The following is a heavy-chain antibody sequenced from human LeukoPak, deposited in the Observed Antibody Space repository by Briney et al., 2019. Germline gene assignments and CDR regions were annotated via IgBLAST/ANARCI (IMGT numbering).Heavy chain of an antibody. J-gene: IGHJ5*02. D-gene: IGHD6-13*01. CDR2: IYPGDSDT. CDR1: GYSFTNYW. Sequence: GESLKISCKGSGYSFTNYWIGWVRQMPGKGLEWVGIIYPGDSDTRYSPSFQGQVTISADKSISTAYLQWSSLKASDTAMYYCARHREGIAAANNWFDPWGQGTLVTVSS. V-gene: IGHV5-51*01. CDR3: ARHREGIAAANNWFDP.